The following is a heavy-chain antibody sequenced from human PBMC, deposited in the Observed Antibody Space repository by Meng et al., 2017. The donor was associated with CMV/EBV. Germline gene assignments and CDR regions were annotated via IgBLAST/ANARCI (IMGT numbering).Heavy chain of an antibody. D-gene: IGHD3-10*01. CDR1: GFTFSSEA. J-gene: IGHJ4*02. CDR2: ISYDGSNK. V-gene: IGHV3-30*04. Sequence: SGFTFSSEAMHWVRQAPGKGLEWVAVISYDGSNKYYADSVKGRFTISRDNSKNTLYLQMNSLRAEDTAVYYCARDFETTMVRGVIGYWGQGTLVTVSS. CDR3: ARDFETTMVRGVIGY.